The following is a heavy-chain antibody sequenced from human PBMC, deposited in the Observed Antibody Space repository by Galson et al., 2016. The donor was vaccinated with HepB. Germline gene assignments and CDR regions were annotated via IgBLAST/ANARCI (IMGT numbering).Heavy chain of an antibody. V-gene: IGHV3-30*18. CDR1: GFTFSGYG. D-gene: IGHD2/OR15-2a*01. CDR3: AKRHEYCPPVGCSVDY. J-gene: IGHJ4*02. Sequence: SLRLSCAASGFTFSGYGMHWVRQAPGKGLEWVAADSMDGRRKFYSASVKGRFTISRDNSDNMLFLQMDSLRPDDTAVYYCAKRHEYCPPVGCSVDYWGQGTLVSVSS. CDR2: DSMDGRRK.